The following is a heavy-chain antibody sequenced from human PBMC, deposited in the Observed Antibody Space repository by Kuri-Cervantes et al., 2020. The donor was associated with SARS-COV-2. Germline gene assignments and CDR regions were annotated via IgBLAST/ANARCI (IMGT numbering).Heavy chain of an antibody. D-gene: IGHD7-27*01. CDR1: GFTVSSNY. J-gene: IGHJ6*03. CDR2: IYSGGST. CDR3: ASATPKLTGDHLDYYYYMDV. Sequence: GESLKISCAASGFTVSSNYMSWVRQAPGKGLEWVSVIYSGGSTYYADSVKGRFTISRDNSKNTLYLQMNSLRPEDTAVYYCASATPKLTGDHLDYYYYMDVWGKGTTVTVSS. V-gene: IGHV3-53*05.